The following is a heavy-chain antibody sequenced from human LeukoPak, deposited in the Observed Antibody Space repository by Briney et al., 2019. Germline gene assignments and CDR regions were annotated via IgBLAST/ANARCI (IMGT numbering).Heavy chain of an antibody. J-gene: IGHJ4*02. V-gene: IGHV4-59*12. CDR1: GGSISSYY. Sequence: SETLSLTCTVSGGSISSYYWNWIRQPPGKGLEWIGYIYYSGTTNYNPSLKSRVTISVDTSKNQFSLKLSSVTAADTAVYYCARATLYYYDSSGNTFDYWGQGTLVTVSS. CDR3: ARATLYYYDSSGNTFDY. CDR2: IYYSGTT. D-gene: IGHD3-22*01.